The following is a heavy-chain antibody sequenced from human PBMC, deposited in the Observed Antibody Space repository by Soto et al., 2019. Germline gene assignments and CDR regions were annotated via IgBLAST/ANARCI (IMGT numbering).Heavy chain of an antibody. D-gene: IGHD6-6*01. CDR2: INSDGSST. J-gene: IGHJ6*02. CDR3: ARPIIAARNSPYYYYAMDV. CDR1: GFTFSSYW. Sequence: GGSLRLSCAASGFTFSSYWMHWVRQAPGKGLVWVSRINSDGSSTSHADSVQGRFTISRDNAKNTLYLQMNSLRAEDTAVYYCARPIIAARNSPYYYYAMDVWGQGTTVTVS. V-gene: IGHV3-74*01.